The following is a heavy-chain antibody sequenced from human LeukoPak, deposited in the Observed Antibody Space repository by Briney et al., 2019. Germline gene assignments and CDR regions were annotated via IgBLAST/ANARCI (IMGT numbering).Heavy chain of an antibody. Sequence: GGSLRLSCGASGFTFRNYWMSWVRQTPGKGLEWVANIKEDGSEKNYVDSVEGRFTISRDNAKNSLYLQMNSLRAEDTAVYYCAKQWIQLWSRGGYFDYWGQGTLVTVSS. D-gene: IGHD5-18*01. CDR1: GFTFRNYW. J-gene: IGHJ4*02. CDR2: IKEDGSEK. V-gene: IGHV3-7*01. CDR3: AKQWIQLWSRGGYFDY.